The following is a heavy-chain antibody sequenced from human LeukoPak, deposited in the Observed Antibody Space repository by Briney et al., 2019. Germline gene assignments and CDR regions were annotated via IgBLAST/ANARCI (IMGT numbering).Heavy chain of an antibody. CDR3: ARCYSSSSPYFYYYYMDV. V-gene: IGHV4-59*11. J-gene: IGHJ6*03. D-gene: IGHD6-6*01. Sequence: SETLSLTCTVSGGSISSHYWSWIRHPPGKGLEWIWYIYYSGSTNYNPSLKSPVTIPVDTSKNQFSLKLSSVTGADTAVYYCARCYSSSSPYFYYYYMDVWGKGTTVTVSS. CDR1: GGSISSHY. CDR2: IYYSGST.